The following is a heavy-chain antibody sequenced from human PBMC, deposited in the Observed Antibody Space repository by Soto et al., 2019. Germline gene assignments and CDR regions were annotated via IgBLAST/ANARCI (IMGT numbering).Heavy chain of an antibody. J-gene: IGHJ6*02. V-gene: IGHV1-69*12. Sequence: QVQLVQSGAEVKKPGSSVKVSCKASGGTFSSYAISWVRQAPGQGLEWMGGISPIFGTANYAQKFQGRVKITADESTSTDYMDMSSLRSEDTAVYYCARKRTYYYGSGCQGSPGMDVWGQGTTVTVAS. CDR3: ARKRTYYYGSGCQGSPGMDV. CDR1: GGTFSSYA. CDR2: ISPIFGTA. D-gene: IGHD3-10*01.